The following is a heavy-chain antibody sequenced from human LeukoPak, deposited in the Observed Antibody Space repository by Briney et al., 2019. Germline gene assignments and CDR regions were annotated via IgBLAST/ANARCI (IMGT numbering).Heavy chain of an antibody. D-gene: IGHD6-13*01. Sequence: SETLSLTCTVSGDSISSGSSYWSWIRQPAGKGLEWIRRIYTSGGTDYNPSLKSRVTISVDTSKNQFSLKLSSVTAADTAVYYCARSLRYSSSWYLGYWGQGTLVTVSS. CDR3: ARSLRYSSSWYLGY. V-gene: IGHV4-61*02. CDR1: GDSISSGSSY. CDR2: IYTSGGT. J-gene: IGHJ4*02.